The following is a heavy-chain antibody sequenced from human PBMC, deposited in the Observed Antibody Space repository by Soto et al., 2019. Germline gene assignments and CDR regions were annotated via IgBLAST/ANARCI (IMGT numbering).Heavy chain of an antibody. Sequence: AGGSLRLSCAASGFTFSSYAMHWVRQAPGKGLEWVAVISYDGSNKYYADSVKGRFTISRDNSKNTLYLQMNSLRAEDTAVYYCARDLLTHNYYYYGMDVWGQGTTVTVSS. D-gene: IGHD2-15*01. CDR3: ARDLLTHNYYYYGMDV. CDR2: ISYDGSNK. J-gene: IGHJ6*02. CDR1: GFTFSSYA. V-gene: IGHV3-30-3*01.